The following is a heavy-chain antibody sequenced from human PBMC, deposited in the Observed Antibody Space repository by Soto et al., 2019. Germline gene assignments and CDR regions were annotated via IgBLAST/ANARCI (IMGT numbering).Heavy chain of an antibody. J-gene: IGHJ4*02. D-gene: IGHD3-10*01. Sequence: SETLSLTCTVSGGSIGSYYWSWIRQPPGKGLEWIGYIYYSGSTNYNPSLKSRVTISVDTSKNQFSLKLSSVTAADTAVYYCARDILRGVLLWGQGTLVTVSS. CDR3: ARDILRGVLL. CDR1: GGSIGSYY. V-gene: IGHV4-59*01. CDR2: IYYSGST.